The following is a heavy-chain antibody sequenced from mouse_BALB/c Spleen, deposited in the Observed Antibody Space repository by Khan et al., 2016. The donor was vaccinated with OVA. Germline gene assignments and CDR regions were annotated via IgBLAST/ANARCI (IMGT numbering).Heavy chain of an antibody. CDR2: VSYSGST. Sequence: EVKLLESGPGLVKPSQSLSLTCTVTGYSITTDYAWNWIRQFPGNKLEWMGYVSYSGSTNYHPSLKSRISIIRDTSKNQFFLQLNSVTTEDTAIYFCARRYYYGHYYFDVWGAGTTVTVSS. CDR3: ARRYYYGHYYFDV. V-gene: IGHV3-2*02. J-gene: IGHJ1*01. D-gene: IGHD1-1*01. CDR1: GYSITTDYA.